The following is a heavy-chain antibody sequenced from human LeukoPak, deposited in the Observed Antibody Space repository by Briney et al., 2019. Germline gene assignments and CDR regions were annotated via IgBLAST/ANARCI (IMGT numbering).Heavy chain of an antibody. D-gene: IGHD3-10*01. CDR1: GFTFSTYG. V-gene: IGHV3-30*18. Sequence: PGRSLRLSCAASGFTFSTYGMHWVRQAPGKGLEWVAIISYDANDKYYADSVKGRFTISRDNSKNTLYLQMNSLRAEDTAVYYCANYFYGSGTDINYFDYWGQGTLVTVSS. J-gene: IGHJ4*02. CDR3: ANYFYGSGTDINYFDY. CDR2: ISYDANDK.